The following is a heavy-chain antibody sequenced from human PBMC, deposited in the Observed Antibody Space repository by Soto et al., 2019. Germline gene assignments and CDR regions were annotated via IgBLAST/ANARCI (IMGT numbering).Heavy chain of an antibody. J-gene: IGHJ4*02. CDR1: GYTFSTAG. CDR3: ARGARPAKCSNNWFDY. V-gene: IGHV1-18*01. D-gene: IGHD1-1*01. CDR2: ISAYNGNT. Sequence: QVHLVQSGTEVKKPGASVKVSCKASGYTFSTAGISWVRQAPGHGLEWMGWISAYNGNTNYAQNLQDRVTMTIDTSTSTAYMELRSLESDDTAVYYCARGARPAKCSNNWFDYWGQGTLVTVSS.